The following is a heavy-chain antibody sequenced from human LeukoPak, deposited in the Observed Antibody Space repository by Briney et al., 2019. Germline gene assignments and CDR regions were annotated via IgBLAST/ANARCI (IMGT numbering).Heavy chain of an antibody. CDR3: ARIPTFIAAAGNGWFDP. CDR2: IYYSGST. D-gene: IGHD6-13*01. CDR1: GGSISSYY. Sequence: SETLSLTCTVSGGSISSYYWSWIRQPPGKGLEWIGYIYYSGSTNYNPSLKSRVTISVDTSKNQFSLKLSSVTAADTAVYYCARIPTFIAAAGNGWFDPWGQGTLVTVSS. J-gene: IGHJ5*02. V-gene: IGHV4-59*01.